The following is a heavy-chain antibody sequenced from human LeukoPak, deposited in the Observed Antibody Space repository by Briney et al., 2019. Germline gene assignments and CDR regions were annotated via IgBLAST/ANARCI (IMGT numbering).Heavy chain of an antibody. CDR3: ARVPYGDYYYYYYGMDV. V-gene: IGHV4-30-2*01. D-gene: IGHD4-17*01. CDR1: GGSISSGGYY. CDR2: IYHSGST. Sequence: SETLSLTCTVSGGSISSGGYYWSWIRQPPGKGLEWLGYIYHSGSTYYSPSLKSRVTISVDKSKNQFSLNLNSVTAADTAVYYCARVPYGDYYYYYYGMDVWGQGTTVTVSS. J-gene: IGHJ6*02.